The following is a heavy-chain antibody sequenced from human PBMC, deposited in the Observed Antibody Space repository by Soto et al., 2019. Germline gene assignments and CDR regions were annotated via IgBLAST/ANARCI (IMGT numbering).Heavy chain of an antibody. D-gene: IGHD5-18*01. Sequence: ASVKVSCKASGYTFTSYGISWVRQAPGQGLEWMGWISAYNGNTNYAQKLQGRVTMTTDTSISTAYMELSSLRSEDTAVYYCARAKSGYSYDDYWGQGTLVTVSS. CDR1: GYTFTSYG. CDR3: ARAKSGYSYDDY. CDR2: ISAYNGNT. J-gene: IGHJ4*02. V-gene: IGHV1-18*01.